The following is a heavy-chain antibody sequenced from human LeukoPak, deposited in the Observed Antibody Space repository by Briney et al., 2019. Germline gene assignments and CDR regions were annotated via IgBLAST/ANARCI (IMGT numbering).Heavy chain of an antibody. J-gene: IGHJ3*02. CDR1: GFTFSTYW. CDR2: IKPDGSEK. Sequence: GGSLRLSCAASGFTFSTYWMGWVRQAPGKGLEWVAKIKPDGSEKDHVDSVKGQFTISRDNAKNSLYLQMNSLRAEDTAVYYCASESDCGGDCYSHFDIWGQGTMVTVSS. V-gene: IGHV3-7*01. D-gene: IGHD2-21*02. CDR3: ASESDCGGDCYSHFDI.